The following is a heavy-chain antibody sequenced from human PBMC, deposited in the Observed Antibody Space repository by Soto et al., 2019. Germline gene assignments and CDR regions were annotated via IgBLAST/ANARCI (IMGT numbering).Heavy chain of an antibody. CDR1: GDSIRSSNYY. V-gene: IGHV4-39*01. J-gene: IGHJ3*02. Sequence: SETLSLTCTVSGDSIRSSNYYWGWIRQPPGKGLEWIGSISYSGSTFYNQSLKSRVTISVDSSKNQFSLKLSSVTAADTAVYYCARLDRNDAFDIWGQGTMVTVSS. CDR3: ARLDRNDAFDI. CDR2: ISYSGST.